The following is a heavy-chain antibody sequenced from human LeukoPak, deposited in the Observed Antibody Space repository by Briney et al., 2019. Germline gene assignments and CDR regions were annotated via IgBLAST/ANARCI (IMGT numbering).Heavy chain of an antibody. CDR2: INSDVSRT. J-gene: IGHJ6*02. CDR1: GFTFSSYW. Sequence: PGGSLRLSCAASGFTFSSYWMHWVRQAPGKGLVWVSRINSDVSRTSYADSVKGRFTISRDKAKNTLYLQMNSLRAEDTAVYYCARDSYCGGDCYSSPNYYYYGMDVWGQGTTVTVSS. CDR3: ARDSYCGGDCYSSPNYYYYGMDV. V-gene: IGHV3-74*01. D-gene: IGHD2-21*02.